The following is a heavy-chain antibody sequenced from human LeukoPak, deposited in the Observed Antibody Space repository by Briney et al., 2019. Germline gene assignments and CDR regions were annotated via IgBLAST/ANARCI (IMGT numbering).Heavy chain of an antibody. CDR2: IHSDGIGT. Sequence: QPGGSLRLSCAASGFTFDDYTMHWVRQAPGKGLVWVSRIHSDGIGTTYADSVKGRFTISRDNSKNTLDLQMNNLRAEDTAVYYCARDHYYVPDYWGQGTLVTVSS. CDR3: ARDHYYVPDY. D-gene: IGHD3-10*02. J-gene: IGHJ4*02. V-gene: IGHV3-74*03. CDR1: GFTFDDYT.